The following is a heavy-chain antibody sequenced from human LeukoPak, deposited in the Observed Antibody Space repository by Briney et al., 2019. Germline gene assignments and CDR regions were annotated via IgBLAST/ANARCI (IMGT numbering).Heavy chain of an antibody. CDR2: ISGSGGST. J-gene: IGHJ4*02. V-gene: IGHV3-23*01. D-gene: IGHD3-10*01. Sequence: GGSLRLSCAAPGFTFSSYAMSWVRQAPGKGLEWVSAISGSGGSTYYADSVKGRFTISRDNSKNTLYLQMNSLRAEDTAVYYCAKVGVLLWFGESYYFDYWGQGTLVTVSS. CDR1: GFTFSSYA. CDR3: AKVGVLLWFGESYYFDY.